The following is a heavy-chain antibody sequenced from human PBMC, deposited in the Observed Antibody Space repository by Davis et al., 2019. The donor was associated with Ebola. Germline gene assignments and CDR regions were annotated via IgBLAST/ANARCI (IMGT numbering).Heavy chain of an antibody. J-gene: IGHJ6*02. Sequence: PGGSLRLSCAASGFTVSSNYMSWVRQAPGKGLEWVSVIYSGGSTYYADSVKGRFTISRDNSKNTLYLQMNSLRAEDTAVYYCARGGVGGYCSGSSCYVYYYYYGMDVWGQGTTVTVSS. D-gene: IGHD2-15*01. V-gene: IGHV3-53*01. CDR2: IYSGGST. CDR3: ARGGVGGYCSGSSCYVYYYYYGMDV. CDR1: GFTVSSNY.